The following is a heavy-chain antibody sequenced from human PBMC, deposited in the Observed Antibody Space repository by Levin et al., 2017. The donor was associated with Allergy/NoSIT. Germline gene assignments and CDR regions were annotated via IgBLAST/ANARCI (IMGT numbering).Heavy chain of an antibody. CDR1: GYTFTSYY. Sequence: GESLKISCKASGYTFTSYYMHWVRQAPGQGLEWMGMINPSGDSTSYALKFQGRVTVTRDTSTSTVYMELSSLRSEDTAVYYCARDWELGYWGQGTLVTVSS. CDR2: INPSGDST. V-gene: IGHV1-46*01. CDR3: ARDWELGY. J-gene: IGHJ4*02. D-gene: IGHD1-26*01.